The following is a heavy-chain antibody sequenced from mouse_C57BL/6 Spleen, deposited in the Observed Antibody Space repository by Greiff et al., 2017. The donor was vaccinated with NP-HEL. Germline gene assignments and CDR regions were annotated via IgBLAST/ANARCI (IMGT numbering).Heavy chain of an antibody. J-gene: IGHJ2*01. CDR2: IDPETGGT. V-gene: IGHV1-15*01. Sequence: VQLQQSGAELVRPGASVTLSCKASGYTFTDYEMHWVKQTPVHGLEWIGAIDPETGGTAYNQKFKGKAILTADKSSSTAYMELRSLTSEDSAGYYCTKGTTVVADYCDYWGQGTTLPVSS. CDR3: TKGTTVVADYCDY. CDR1: GYTFTDYE. D-gene: IGHD1-1*01.